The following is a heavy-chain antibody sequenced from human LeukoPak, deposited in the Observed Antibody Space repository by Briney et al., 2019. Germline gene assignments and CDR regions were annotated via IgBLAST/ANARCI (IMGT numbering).Heavy chain of an antibody. CDR1: GGSISGYY. CDR2: IYHSGST. V-gene: IGHV4-59*01. D-gene: IGHD3-22*01. CDR3: AIRSYHDSSSYYSTAYYFDY. J-gene: IGHJ4*02. Sequence: NPSETLSLTCTVSGGSISGYYWSWIRQPPGKGLEWIGYIYHSGSTNYNPSLKSRVTISVDTSKNQFSLKLSSVTAADTAVYYCAIRSYHDSSSYYSTAYYFDYWGQRTLVTVSS.